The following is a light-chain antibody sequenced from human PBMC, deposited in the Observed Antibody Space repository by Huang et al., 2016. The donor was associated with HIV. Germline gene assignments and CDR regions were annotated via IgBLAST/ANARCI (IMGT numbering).Light chain of an antibody. V-gene: IGKV3-15*01. CDR3: QHYSNWPPMYT. CDR2: STS. Sequence: EVVMTQSPGTLSVSPGKRATLSCKTSESLNNKLVWYQQKPGQAPRLLIYSTSTRATGVPARCSGGGSGTEFTLTISSLQSEDFGIYYCQHYSNWPPMYTFGQGTKLEI. J-gene: IGKJ2*01. CDR1: ESLNNK.